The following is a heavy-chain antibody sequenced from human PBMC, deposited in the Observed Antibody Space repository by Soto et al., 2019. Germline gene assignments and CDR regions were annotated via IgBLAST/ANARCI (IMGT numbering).Heavy chain of an antibody. CDR1: GFTVSSNY. CDR3: ARDRRAAAAPRAGAFDI. CDR2: IYSGGST. V-gene: IGHV3-53*01. J-gene: IGHJ3*02. D-gene: IGHD6-13*01. Sequence: RLSCAASGFTVSSNYMSWVRQAPGKGLERVSVIYSGGSTYYADSVKGRFTISRDNSKNTLYLQMNSLRAEDTAVYYCARDRRAAAAPRAGAFDIWGQGTMVTVSS.